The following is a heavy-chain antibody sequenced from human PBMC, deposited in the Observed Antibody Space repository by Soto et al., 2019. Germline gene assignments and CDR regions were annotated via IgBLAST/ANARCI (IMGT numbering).Heavy chain of an antibody. J-gene: IGHJ6*04. CDR3: ARRRGSGTGFYYYYYMDV. Sequence: SETLSLTCTVSGGSITNFYWTWIRQSPERGLEWIGYIYSSGTTTYNPSLESRVTMSVDASKNQFSLNLCSVTATDTGVYFCARRRGSGTGFYYYYYMDVWGTGKTVTVSS. D-gene: IGHD3-10*01. CDR1: GGSITNFY. CDR2: IYSSGTT. V-gene: IGHV4-59*08.